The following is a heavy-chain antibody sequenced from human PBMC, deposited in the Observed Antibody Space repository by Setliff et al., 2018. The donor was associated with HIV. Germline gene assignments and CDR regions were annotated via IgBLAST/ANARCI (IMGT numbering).Heavy chain of an antibody. Sequence: PGGSLRLSCAASGFTFSSYEMNWVRQAPGKGLEWVSSISSSSRYIHYADSVKGRFTISRDNVKNALYLQMNSLRAEDTAVYYCASGREQGLRHAFDIWGQGAMVTVSS. J-gene: IGHJ3*02. V-gene: IGHV3-21*01. CDR2: ISSSSRYI. CDR1: GFTFSSYE. D-gene: IGHD4-17*01. CDR3: ASGREQGLRHAFDI.